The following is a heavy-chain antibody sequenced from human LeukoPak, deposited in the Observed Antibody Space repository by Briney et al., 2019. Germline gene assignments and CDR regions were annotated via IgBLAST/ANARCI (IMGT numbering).Heavy chain of an antibody. CDR3: AKDKIVGDGRWDFDY. CDR2: MTGGGAT. J-gene: IGHJ4*02. CDR1: GFSFSKYA. V-gene: IGHV3-23*01. D-gene: IGHD3-10*01. Sequence: PGGSLRLSCVGSGFSFSKYAASWVRQAPGKGLEWVAGMTGGGATYHADSVKGRFVISRDNSKNTVYLQMNSLRAEDTALYFCAKDKIVGDGRWDFDYWGQGTLVTVSS.